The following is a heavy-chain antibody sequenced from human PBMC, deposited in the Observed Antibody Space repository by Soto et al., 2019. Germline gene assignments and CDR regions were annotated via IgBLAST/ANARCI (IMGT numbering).Heavy chain of an antibody. CDR3: ASRNCSVGCWYHPGFDS. D-gene: IGHD2-15*01. CDR2: IFFSGHI. J-gene: IGHJ4*02. CDR1: GASLSSISYY. V-gene: IGHV4-39*01. Sequence: PSETLSLTFTVSGASLSSISYYWGWIRQPTGKGLEWVGSIFFSGHIFYNPSLKSRVTISVDTSRTQFSLMVTSVTAAAPAVYYCASRNCSVGCWYHPGFDSWGQGALVTVS.